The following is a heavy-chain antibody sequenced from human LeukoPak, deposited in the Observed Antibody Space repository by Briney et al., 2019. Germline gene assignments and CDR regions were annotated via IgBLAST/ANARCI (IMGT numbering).Heavy chain of an antibody. CDR1: GGSISSSNW. CDR2: IYHSGST. D-gene: IGHD6-19*01. J-gene: IGHJ5*02. V-gene: IGHV4-4*02. Sequence: SGTLSLTCAVSGGSISSSNWWSWVRQPPGKGLEWIGEIYHSGSTNYNPSLKSRVTISVVKSKNQFSLKLSSVTAADTAVYYCARAAVAARWFDPWGQGTLVTVSS. CDR3: ARAAVAARWFDP.